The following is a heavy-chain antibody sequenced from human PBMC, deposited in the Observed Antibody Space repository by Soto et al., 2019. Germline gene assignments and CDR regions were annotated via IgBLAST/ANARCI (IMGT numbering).Heavy chain of an antibody. D-gene: IGHD6-19*01. CDR1: GYTFTSYG. CDR3: ARSEIAVAYTPTGQFDY. CDR2: ISAYNGNT. V-gene: IGHV1-18*01. J-gene: IGHJ4*02. Sequence: ASVKVSCKASGYTFTSYGISWVRQAPGQGLEWMGWISAYNGNTNYAQKLQGRVTMTTDTSTSKAYMELRSLRSDDTAVYYCARSEIAVAYTPTGQFDYWGQGTLVTVSS.